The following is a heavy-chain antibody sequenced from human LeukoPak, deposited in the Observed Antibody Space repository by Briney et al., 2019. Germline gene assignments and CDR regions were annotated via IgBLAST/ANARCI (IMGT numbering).Heavy chain of an antibody. CDR3: ARGYSYGRAYFDY. J-gene: IGHJ4*02. Sequence: KSSETLSLTCTVSGGSISSDTYYWGWIRQPPGKEMEWIGSMYYSGSTFYNPSLKSRVTISVDTSKNQLSLRLSSVTAADTAVYYCARGYSYGRAYFDYWGQGTLVTVSS. CDR2: MYYSGST. D-gene: IGHD5-18*01. CDR1: GGSISSDTYY. V-gene: IGHV4-39*07.